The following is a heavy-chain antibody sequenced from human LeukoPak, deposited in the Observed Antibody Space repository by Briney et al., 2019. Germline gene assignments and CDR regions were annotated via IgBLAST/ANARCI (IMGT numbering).Heavy chain of an antibody. V-gene: IGHV3-23*01. CDR2: ISGSGGST. CDR3: AKGRTGSSFSPLDY. J-gene: IGHJ4*02. Sequence: PGGSLRLSCAASGFTFSSYTMTWVRQAPGKGLEWVSGISGSGGSTYYADSVKGRFTISRDTSKNTLYLQMNSLRAEDAAVYYCAKGRTGSSFSPLDYWGQGTLVTVSS. D-gene: IGHD1-26*01. CDR1: GFTFSSYT.